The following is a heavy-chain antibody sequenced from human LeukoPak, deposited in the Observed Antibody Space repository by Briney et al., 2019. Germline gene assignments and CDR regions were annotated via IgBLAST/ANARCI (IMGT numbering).Heavy chain of an antibody. CDR3: ARATYCPVKWFGETTCYYYYMDV. J-gene: IGHJ6*03. CDR1: GFTFSSYG. V-gene: IGHV3-30*03. D-gene: IGHD3-10*01. CDR2: ISYDGSNK. Sequence: GRSLRLSCAASGFTFSSYGMHWVRQAPGKGLEWVAVISYDGSNKYYADSVKGRFTISRDNAKNSLYLQMNSLRAGDTAVYYCARATYCPVKWFGETTCYYYYMDVWGKGTTVTVSS.